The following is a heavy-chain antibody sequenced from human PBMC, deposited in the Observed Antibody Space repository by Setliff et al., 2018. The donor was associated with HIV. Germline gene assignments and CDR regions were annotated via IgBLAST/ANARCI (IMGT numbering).Heavy chain of an antibody. D-gene: IGHD2-2*02. V-gene: IGHV4-4*08. Sequence: SETLSLTCTVSGGYMSGYYWSWIRQPPGKGLEWIGYIYIDGTPNYNPSLKSRVTISVDTSKNQFSLRLSSVTAADTALYYCVKDGSQSGLYYHYIDVWGKGTTVTVSS. J-gene: IGHJ6*03. CDR2: IYIDGTP. CDR1: GGYMSGYY. CDR3: VKDGSQSGLYYHYIDV.